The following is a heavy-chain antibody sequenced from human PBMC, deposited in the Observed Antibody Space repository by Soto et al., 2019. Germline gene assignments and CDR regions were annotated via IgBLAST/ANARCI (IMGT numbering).Heavy chain of an antibody. J-gene: IGHJ4*02. CDR3: ARGAISQFQYFDY. D-gene: IGHD3-3*02. CDR1: GFPFSSYW. CDR2: INKDGSIT. Sequence: EVQLVESGGGLVQPGGSLRLSCAASGFPFSSYWMHWVRQVPGKGLVWVSRINKDGSITTYADSVRGRFTVSRDNAKNTLYLQMNSLRVEDTAIYYCARGAISQFQYFDYWGQGTLVTVSS. V-gene: IGHV3-74*01.